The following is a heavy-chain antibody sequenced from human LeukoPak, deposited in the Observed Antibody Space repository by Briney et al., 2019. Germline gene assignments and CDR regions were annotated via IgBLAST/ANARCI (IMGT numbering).Heavy chain of an antibody. CDR1: GFTFSNYW. V-gene: IGHV3-74*01. J-gene: IGHJ4*02. Sequence: QPGGSLRLSCAASGFTFSNYWMHWVRQAPGKGPMWVSRICPDGTVTNYADSVKARFIISRDNARNTVYLQMNSLRVEDTAVYYCVRDFRSADYWGQGTLVTVSS. CDR3: VRDFRSADY. CDR2: ICPDGTVT.